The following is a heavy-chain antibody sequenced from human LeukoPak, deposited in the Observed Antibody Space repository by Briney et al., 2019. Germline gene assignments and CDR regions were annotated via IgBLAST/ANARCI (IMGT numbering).Heavy chain of an antibody. Sequence: GGSLRLSCAASGFTVSTNYMRWVRQAPGKGLEWVSVIYSGGSTYYADSVKGRFTISRDNSKNTLYLQMNSLRAEDTAVYYCARDYPYYYDSSGYYSIDYWGQGTLVTVSS. CDR3: ARDYPYYYDSSGYYSIDY. CDR1: GFTVSTNY. D-gene: IGHD3-22*01. J-gene: IGHJ4*02. V-gene: IGHV3-66*01. CDR2: IYSGGST.